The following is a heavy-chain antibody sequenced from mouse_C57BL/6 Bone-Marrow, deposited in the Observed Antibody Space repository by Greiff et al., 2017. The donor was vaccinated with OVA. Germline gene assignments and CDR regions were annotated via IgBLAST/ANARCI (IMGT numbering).Heavy chain of an antibody. CDR2: INPSNGGT. CDR1: GYTFTSYW. J-gene: IGHJ4*01. D-gene: IGHD2-3*01. V-gene: IGHV1-53*01. Sequence: QVQLQQSGTELVKPGASVKLSCKASGYTFTSYWMHWVKQRPGQGLEWIGNINPSNGGTNYNEKFKSKATLTVDKSSSTAYMQLSSLTSEDSAVYYCANDGYYYYAMDYWGQGTSVTVSS. CDR3: ANDGYYYYAMDY.